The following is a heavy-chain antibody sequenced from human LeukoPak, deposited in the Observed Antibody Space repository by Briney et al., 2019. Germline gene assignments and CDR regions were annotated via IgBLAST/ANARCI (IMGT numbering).Heavy chain of an antibody. CDR2: IWYDGSKK. Sequence: GGSLRLSCAASGFTFSSNDMHWFRQAPGKGLEWVAVIWYDGSKKYYADSVKGRFTISRDNSKNTLYLQMDSLRAEETAVYYCARVGGPHSGPYYWGQGTLVTVSS. CDR3: ARVGGPHSGPYY. V-gene: IGHV3-33*01. CDR1: GFTFSSND. J-gene: IGHJ4*02. D-gene: IGHD2-15*01.